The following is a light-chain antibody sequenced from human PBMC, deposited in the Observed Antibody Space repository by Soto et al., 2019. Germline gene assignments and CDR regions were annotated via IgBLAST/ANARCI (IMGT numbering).Light chain of an antibody. J-gene: IGKJ5*01. Sequence: IVLTQSPATLSLSPGERATLSCRASQSVSSYLAWYQQKPGQAPRLLIYDASNRATGIPARFSGSVSGTDGTITISSLEPEDGAVYYCQQRSNWPPTFGQGTRLEIK. V-gene: IGKV3-11*01. CDR2: DAS. CDR1: QSVSSY. CDR3: QQRSNWPPT.